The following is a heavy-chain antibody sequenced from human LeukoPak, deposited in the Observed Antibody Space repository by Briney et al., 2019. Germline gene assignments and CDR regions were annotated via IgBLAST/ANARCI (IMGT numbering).Heavy chain of an antibody. V-gene: IGHV1-69*05. J-gene: IGHJ4*02. Sequence: SVKVSCKASGGTFSSYAISWVRQAPGQGLEWMGRIIPIFGTANYAQKFQGRVTITTDESTSTAYMELSSLRSEDTAVYYCARGPPVYYGDQTFDYWGQGTLVTVSS. CDR3: ARGPPVYYGDQTFDY. D-gene: IGHD4-17*01. CDR1: GGTFSSYA. CDR2: IIPIFGTA.